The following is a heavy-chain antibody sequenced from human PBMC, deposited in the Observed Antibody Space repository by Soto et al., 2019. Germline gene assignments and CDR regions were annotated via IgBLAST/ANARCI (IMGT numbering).Heavy chain of an antibody. Sequence: GGSLRLSCAASGFTVSSNYMSWVRQAPGKGLEWVSVIYSGGSTYYADSVKGRFTISRDNSKNTLYLQMNSLRAEDTAVYYCARDRSYCSGGSCYYYGMDVWGQGTTVTVSS. CDR2: IYSGGST. V-gene: IGHV3-53*01. D-gene: IGHD2-15*01. J-gene: IGHJ6*02. CDR3: ARDRSYCSGGSCYYYGMDV. CDR1: GFTVSSNY.